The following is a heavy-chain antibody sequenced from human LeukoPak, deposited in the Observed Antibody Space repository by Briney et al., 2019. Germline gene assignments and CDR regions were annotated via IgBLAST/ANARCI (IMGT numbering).Heavy chain of an antibody. CDR3: AKGSGSGWYDAFDI. Sequence: GGSLRLSCAASGFTVSSNEMSWVRQAPGKGLEWVSSISGGSTYYADSRKGRFTISRDNSKNTLHLQMNSLRAEDTAVYYCAKGSGSGWYDAFDIWGQGTMVTVSS. D-gene: IGHD6-19*01. CDR1: GFTVSSNE. CDR2: ISGGST. V-gene: IGHV3-38-3*01. J-gene: IGHJ3*02.